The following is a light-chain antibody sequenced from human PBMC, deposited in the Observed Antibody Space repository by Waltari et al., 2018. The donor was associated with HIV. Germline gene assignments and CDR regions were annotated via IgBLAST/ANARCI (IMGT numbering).Light chain of an antibody. CDR2: KDT. CDR3: QSADTGGTRV. Sequence: SFELTQPPSVSVSPGQTARITCSGDALVKQYTYWYQQKPGQAPVVVIYKDTERPSGIPERFSGSSSGTTVTLTISGVQSEDEDDYYCQSADTGGTRVFGPGTKVTVL. V-gene: IGLV3-25*03. CDR1: ALVKQY. J-gene: IGLJ1*01.